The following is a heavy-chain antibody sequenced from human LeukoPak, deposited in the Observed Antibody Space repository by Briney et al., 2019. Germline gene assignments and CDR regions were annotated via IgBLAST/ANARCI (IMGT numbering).Heavy chain of an antibody. CDR3: AYGSGSYLSDAFDI. CDR1: GYSISSGYY. V-gene: IGHV4-4*07. J-gene: IGHJ3*02. CDR2: IYTSGST. D-gene: IGHD3-10*01. Sequence: SETLSLTCTVSGYSISSGYYWGWIRQPAGKGLEWIGRIYTSGSTNYNPSLKSRVTMSVDTSKNQFSLKLSSVTAADTAVYYCAYGSGSYLSDAFDIWGQGTMVTVSS.